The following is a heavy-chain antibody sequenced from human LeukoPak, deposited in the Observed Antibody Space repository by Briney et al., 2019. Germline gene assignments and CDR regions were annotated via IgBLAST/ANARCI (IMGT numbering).Heavy chain of an antibody. CDR2: IQYDGSNK. D-gene: IGHD1-26*01. CDR1: RFTFSNYG. J-gene: IGHJ3*02. V-gene: IGHV3-30*02. CDR3: AREIGAPGAFDI. Sequence: GGSLRLSCAASRFTFSNYGMYWVRQAPGKGREGVAFIQYDGSNKYYADSVKGRFTISRDNSKNTLYLQMNSLRAEDTAVYYCAREIGAPGAFDIWGQGTMITVSS.